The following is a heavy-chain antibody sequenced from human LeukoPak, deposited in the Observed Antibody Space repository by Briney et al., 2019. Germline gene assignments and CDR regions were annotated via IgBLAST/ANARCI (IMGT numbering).Heavy chain of an antibody. CDR1: GFTFSTYW. V-gene: IGHV3-23*01. Sequence: GGSLRLSCEASGFTFSTYWMSWVRQAPGKGLEWVSAISGSGGSTYYADSVKGRCTISRDNSKNTLYLQMNSLRAEDTAVYYCAKDTMIVVPAIDYWGQGTLVTVSS. CDR2: ISGSGGST. D-gene: IGHD3-22*01. J-gene: IGHJ4*02. CDR3: AKDTMIVVPAIDY.